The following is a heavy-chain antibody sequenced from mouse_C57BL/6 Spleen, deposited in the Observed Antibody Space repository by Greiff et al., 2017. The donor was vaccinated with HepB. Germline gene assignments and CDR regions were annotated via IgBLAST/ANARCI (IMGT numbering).Heavy chain of an antibody. CDR1: GFSLTSYG. V-gene: IGHV2-2*01. CDR3: ARIYYGNFSYAMDY. CDR2: IWSGGST. Sequence: QVQLQQSGPGLVQSSQSLSITCTVSGFSLTSYGVHWVRQSPGKGLEWLGVIWSGGSTDYNAAFISRLSISKDKSKSQVFFKMNSLQADDTAIYYFARIYYGNFSYAMDYWGQGTSVTVSS. J-gene: IGHJ4*01. D-gene: IGHD2-1*01.